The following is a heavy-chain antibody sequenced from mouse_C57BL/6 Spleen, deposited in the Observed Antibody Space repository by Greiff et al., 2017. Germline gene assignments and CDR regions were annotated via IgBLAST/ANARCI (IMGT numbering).Heavy chain of an antibody. J-gene: IGHJ3*01. CDR2: IDPEDGET. V-gene: IGHV14-2*01. CDR3: APSCYGYDDWFAY. D-gene: IGHD2-2*01. Sequence: EVQLQESGAELVKPGASVKLSCTASGFNIKDYYMHWVKQRTEQGLEWIGRIDPEDGETKYAPKFPGKATITADTSSNPAYLQLSSLTSEDTAVYYCAPSCYGYDDWFAYWGQGTLGTVSA. CDR1: GFNIKDYY.